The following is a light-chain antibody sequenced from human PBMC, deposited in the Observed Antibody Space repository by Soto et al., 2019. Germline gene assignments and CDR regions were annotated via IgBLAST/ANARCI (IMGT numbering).Light chain of an antibody. CDR3: AAWDDSLSGYV. CDR1: SSNIGSNN. Sequence: QSVLTQPPSASGTPGQRVTISCSGSSSNIGSNNVNWYQQLPGTAPKLLISSNNQRPSGVPDRFSGSKSGTSASLAISGLQYEDEADYYCAAWDDSLSGYVFGAGTKLTVL. V-gene: IGLV1-44*01. CDR2: SNN. J-gene: IGLJ1*01.